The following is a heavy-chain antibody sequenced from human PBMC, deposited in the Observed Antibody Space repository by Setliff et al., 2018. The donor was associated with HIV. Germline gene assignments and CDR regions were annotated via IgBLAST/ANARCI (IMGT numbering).Heavy chain of an antibody. J-gene: IGHJ4*02. CDR2: IKSKTNNYAT. CDR3: TRLGPSDYCGGGNCYYDY. V-gene: IGHV3-73*01. D-gene: IGHD2-15*01. Sequence: WIRQPPGKGLEWIGRIKSKTNNYATAYAASVKGRFTISRDDSKKTAYLQMNSLKTEDTAVYFCTRLGPSDYCGGGNCYYDYWGQGTLVTVSS.